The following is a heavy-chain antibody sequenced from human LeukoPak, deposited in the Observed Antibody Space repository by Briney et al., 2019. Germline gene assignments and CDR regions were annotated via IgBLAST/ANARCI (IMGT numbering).Heavy chain of an antibody. CDR3: AKCELLWFGELWNGMDV. Sequence: PGRSLRLSCAASGFTFSSYAMHWVRQAPGKGLEWVAVISYDGSNKYYADSVKGRFTISRDNSKNTLYLQMNSLRAEDTAVYYCAKCELLWFGELWNGMDVWGQGTTVTVSS. CDR2: ISYDGSNK. J-gene: IGHJ6*02. CDR1: GFTFSSYA. D-gene: IGHD3-10*01. V-gene: IGHV3-30-3*02.